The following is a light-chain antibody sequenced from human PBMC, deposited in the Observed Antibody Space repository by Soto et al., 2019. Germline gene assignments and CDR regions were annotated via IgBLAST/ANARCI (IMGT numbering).Light chain of an antibody. Sequence: EIVLTQSPGSLSLSPRERATLSCRASQSVSSNHLAWYQQKPGQAPRRLIYGASRRATGIPDRFSGSGSGTDFTLTISRLEPEDFAVYYCQQYGSSTYTFGQGPKVEIK. CDR1: QSVSSNH. V-gene: IGKV3-20*01. J-gene: IGKJ2*01. CDR2: GAS. CDR3: QQYGSSTYT.